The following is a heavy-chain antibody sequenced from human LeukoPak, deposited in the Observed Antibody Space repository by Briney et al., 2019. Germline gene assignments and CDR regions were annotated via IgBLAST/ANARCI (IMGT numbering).Heavy chain of an antibody. Sequence: PGGSLRLSCAASGFTFSNYAMSWVRQAPGKGLEWVSSISGGGVSTFYGDSVKGRFTISRDNSKSTLYLQMNSLRAEDTAVYYCGRYYVMDVWGQGTSVTVSS. J-gene: IGHJ6*02. CDR2: ISGGGVST. CDR3: GRYYVMDV. V-gene: IGHV3-23*01. CDR1: GFTFSNYA.